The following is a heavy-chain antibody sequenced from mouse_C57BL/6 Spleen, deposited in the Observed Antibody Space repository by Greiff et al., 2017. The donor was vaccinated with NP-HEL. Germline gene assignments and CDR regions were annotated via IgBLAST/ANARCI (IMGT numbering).Heavy chain of an antibody. Sequence: EVMLVESGGGLVQPGGSLSLSCAASGFTFTDYYMSWVRQPPGKALEWLGFIRNKANGYTTAYSASVTGRFTISRDNSQSILYLQMNCLRAEDRATYYCARGVTDYWGQGTTLTVSS. V-gene: IGHV7-3*01. CDR2: IRNKANGYTT. D-gene: IGHD2-2*01. J-gene: IGHJ2*01. CDR1: GFTFTDYY. CDR3: ARGVTDY.